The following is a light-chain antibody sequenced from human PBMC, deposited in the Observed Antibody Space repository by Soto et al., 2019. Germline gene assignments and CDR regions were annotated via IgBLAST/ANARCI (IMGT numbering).Light chain of an antibody. CDR3: QQYYSTPHLT. Sequence: DIVMTQSPDSLAVSLGERATINCKSSQSVLYSSNNKNYLAWYQQKPGQPPKLLIYWASTRESGVPDRFSGSGSGTDFTLTISSRQARDVAVYYCQQYYSTPHLTFGGGTKVEIK. CDR2: WAS. CDR1: QSVLYSSNNKNY. J-gene: IGKJ4*01. V-gene: IGKV4-1*01.